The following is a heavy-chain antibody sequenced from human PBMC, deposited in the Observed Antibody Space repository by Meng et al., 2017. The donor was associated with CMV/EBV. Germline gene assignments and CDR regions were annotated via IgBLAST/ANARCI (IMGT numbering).Heavy chain of an antibody. V-gene: IGHV4-34*01. CDR1: GGSFSGYY. CDR3: ARGAIAAADTSYYGMDV. Sequence: SETLSLTCAVYGGSFSGYYWSWIRQPPGKGLEWIGEINHSGSTNYNPSLKSRVTISVDTPKNQFSLKLSSVTAADTAVYYCARGAIAAADTSYYGMDVWGQGTTVTVSS. CDR2: INHSGST. D-gene: IGHD6-13*01. J-gene: IGHJ6*02.